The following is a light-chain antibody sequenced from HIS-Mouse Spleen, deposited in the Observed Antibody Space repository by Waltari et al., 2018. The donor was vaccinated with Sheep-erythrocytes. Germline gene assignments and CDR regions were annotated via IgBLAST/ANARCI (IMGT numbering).Light chain of an antibody. J-gene: IGLJ3*02. Sequence: QSALTQPASVSGSPGQSITISCTGTSSAVGVYNLFSWYQQHPGKAPELMMYEGSKRPSVVSNRFSGSKSGNPASLTISGLQAEDEADYYCCSYAGSFWVFGGGTKLTVL. CDR1: SSAVGVYNL. CDR2: EGS. V-gene: IGLV2-23*01. CDR3: CSYAGSFWV.